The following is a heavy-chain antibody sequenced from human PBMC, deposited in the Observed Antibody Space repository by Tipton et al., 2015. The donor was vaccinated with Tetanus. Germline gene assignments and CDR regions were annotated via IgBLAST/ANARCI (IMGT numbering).Heavy chain of an antibody. V-gene: IGHV1-18*04. CDR3: ARTDDYVWGSYRNAFDI. CDR2: ISAYNGNT. D-gene: IGHD3-16*02. J-gene: IGHJ3*02. CDR1: GYTFTGYG. Sequence: QVQLVQSGAEVKKPGASVKVSCKASGYTFTGYGISWVRQAPGQGLEWMGWISAYNGNTNYAQKLQGRVTMTTDTSTSTAYMELRSLRSDDTAVYYCARTDDYVWGSYRNAFDIWGQGTMVTVSS.